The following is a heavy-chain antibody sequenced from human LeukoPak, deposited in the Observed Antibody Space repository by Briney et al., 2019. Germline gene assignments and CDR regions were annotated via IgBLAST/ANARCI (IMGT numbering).Heavy chain of an antibody. CDR2: INHSGST. V-gene: IGHV4-34*01. Sequence: SKTLSLTCAVYGGSFSGYYWSWIRQPPGKGLEWIGEINHSGSTNYNPSLKSRVTISVDTSKNQFSLKLSSVTAADTAVYYCARSGLVVPAATHMRDYFDYWGQGTLVTVSS. D-gene: IGHD2-2*01. J-gene: IGHJ4*02. CDR3: ARSGLVVPAATHMRDYFDY. CDR1: GGSFSGYY.